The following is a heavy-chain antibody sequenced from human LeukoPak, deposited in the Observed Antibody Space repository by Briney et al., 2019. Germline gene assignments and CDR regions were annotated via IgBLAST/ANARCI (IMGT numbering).Heavy chain of an antibody. D-gene: IGHD3-16*02. V-gene: IGHV2-5*02. Sequence: KESGPTLVKPTRTLTLTCTFSGFSLSTSGVGVGWIRQPPGKALEWLALIYWDDDKRYSPSLKSRLTITKDISKNQVVLTMTNMDPVDTATYYCAHRQGVWGSYRYPYYFDYWGQGTLVTVSS. CDR2: IYWDDDK. CDR3: AHRQGVWGSYRYPYYFDY. J-gene: IGHJ4*02. CDR1: GFSLSTSGVG.